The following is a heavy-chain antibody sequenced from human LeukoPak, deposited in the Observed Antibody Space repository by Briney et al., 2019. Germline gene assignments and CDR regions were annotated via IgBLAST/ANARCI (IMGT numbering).Heavy chain of an antibody. CDR2: IRYDGSKK. J-gene: IGHJ1*01. D-gene: IGHD3-10*01. V-gene: IGHV3-30*02. Sequence: GGSLRLSCAASGFIFSSYGMHWVLQAPGKGLEWVAFIRYDGSKKDYVDTVKGRFSISRDNSKNTLYLEMNSLRAEDTAVYYCAKGSNFDERYFQHWGQGTLVTVSS. CDR3: AKGSNFDERYFQH. CDR1: GFIFSSYG.